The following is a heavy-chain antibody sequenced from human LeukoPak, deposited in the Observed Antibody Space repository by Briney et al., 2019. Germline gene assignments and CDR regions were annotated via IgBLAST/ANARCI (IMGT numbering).Heavy chain of an antibody. CDR2: IYPGDSDT. J-gene: IGHJ4*02. V-gene: IGHV5-51*01. CDR1: GYSFTSYW. CDR3: ARHSRDFDWLLYPLDS. D-gene: IGHD3-9*01. Sequence: GESLKISCKGSGYSFTSYWIGWVRQMPGKGLEWMGIIYPGDSDTKYSPSFQGQVIISADKSISTAYLQWSSLKASDTAMYYCARHSRDFDWLLYPLDSWGQGTLVTVSS.